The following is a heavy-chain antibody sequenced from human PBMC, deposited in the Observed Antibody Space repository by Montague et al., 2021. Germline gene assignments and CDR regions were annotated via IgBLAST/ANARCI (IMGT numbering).Heavy chain of an antibody. Sequence: SETLSLTCTVSSGSIFHAHWSWVRQPPGKGLEWLESMFYGGATSNNPSLKSRVTMSIDTSTNQFTLKLSFVTAADTAVYYCAKQDYFVSGTSYKGFDPWGQGILVTVSS. CDR3: AKQDYFVSGTSYKGFDP. CDR1: SGSIFHAH. CDR2: MFYGGAT. J-gene: IGHJ5*02. V-gene: IGHV4-59*08. D-gene: IGHD3-10*01.